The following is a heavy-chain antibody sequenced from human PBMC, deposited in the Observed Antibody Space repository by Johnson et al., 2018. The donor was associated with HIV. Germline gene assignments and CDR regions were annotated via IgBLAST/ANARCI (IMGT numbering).Heavy chain of an antibody. CDR1: GFTVSNNS. Sequence: VQLVESGGGLVQPGGSLRLSCAASGFTVSNNSMNWVRQAPGKGLEWVSLIYSGGNSYYADPVRGCCTFSRDNSKTTLYLQMNSLRAENTAVYYCSRALSSGWYPHDAFDIWGQGTMVTVSS. D-gene: IGHD6-19*01. CDR2: IYSGGNS. J-gene: IGHJ3*02. CDR3: SRALSSGWYPHDAFDI. V-gene: IGHV3-66*01.